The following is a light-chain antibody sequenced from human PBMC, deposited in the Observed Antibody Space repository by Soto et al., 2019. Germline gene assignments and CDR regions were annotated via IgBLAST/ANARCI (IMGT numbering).Light chain of an antibody. Sequence: IVLTQSPATLSLWPGETAILSCRASQSVSSLLSWYQQKPGQAPRLLIYDASSRAPGVPARFRGRGSGTDFTLTLRSLEPEDFALYYCQQRSSWITFGQGTRLEIE. CDR2: DAS. CDR3: QQRSSWIT. V-gene: IGKV3-11*01. CDR1: QSVSSL. J-gene: IGKJ5*01.